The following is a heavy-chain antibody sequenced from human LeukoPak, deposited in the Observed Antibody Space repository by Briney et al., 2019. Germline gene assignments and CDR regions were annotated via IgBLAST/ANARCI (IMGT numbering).Heavy chain of an antibody. CDR3: ARDFWSGSNWFDP. CDR2: IYNSGST. V-gene: IGHV4-4*07. CDR1: GGSISSYY. J-gene: IGHJ5*02. Sequence: SETLSLTCTVSGGSISSYYWSWIRQPAGKGLEWIGRIYNSGSTTYNPSLKSRVTMSVDTSKNQFSLKLSSVTAADTAVYYCARDFWSGSNWFDPWGQGTLVTVSS. D-gene: IGHD3-3*01.